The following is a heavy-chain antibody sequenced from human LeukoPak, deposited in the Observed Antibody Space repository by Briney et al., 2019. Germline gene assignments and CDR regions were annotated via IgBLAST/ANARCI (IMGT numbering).Heavy chain of an antibody. CDR1: GCTFVNAS. CDR2: ISGSGGST. J-gene: IGHJ4*02. D-gene: IGHD1-26*01. Sequence: PGGSLRLSCLTSGCTFVNASMSWVRQAPGKGLEWVSAISGSGGSTYYADSVKGRFTISRDNSKNTLYLQMNSLRAEDTALYYCAKSPSGSYYKLGPDYWGQGTLVTVSS. CDR3: AKSPSGSYYKLGPDY. V-gene: IGHV3-23*01.